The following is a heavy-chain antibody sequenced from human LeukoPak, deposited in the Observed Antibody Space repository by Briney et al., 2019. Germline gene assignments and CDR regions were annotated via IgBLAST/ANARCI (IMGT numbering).Heavy chain of an antibody. D-gene: IGHD2-15*01. CDR1: GGSMSTYY. CDR3: ARHAPDYCSGGSCHYWYFDL. CDR2: IYYSGST. Sequence: WETLSLTCTVSGGSMSTYYWSWIRQPPGKGLEWIGYIYYSGSTNYNPSLKSRVTISVDTSKNQFSLKLSSVTAADTAVYYCARHAPDYCSGGSCHYWYFDLWGRGTLVTVSS. V-gene: IGHV4-59*08. J-gene: IGHJ2*01.